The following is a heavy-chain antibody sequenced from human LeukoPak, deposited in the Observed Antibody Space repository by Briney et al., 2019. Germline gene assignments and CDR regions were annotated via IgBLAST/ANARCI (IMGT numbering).Heavy chain of an antibody. CDR3: VKGSTVTTGNWYFDL. D-gene: IGHD4-17*01. V-gene: IGHV3-64*05. Sequence: GGSLRLSWSASGXTFSTYAMHWVRQAPGKGLEYVAAISSNGDRTYYADSVKGRLTISRDNSKNTLYVQMSSLRAEDTAVYYCVKGSTVTTGNWYFDLWGRGTLVTVSS. CDR2: ISSNGDRT. J-gene: IGHJ2*01. CDR1: GXTFSTYA.